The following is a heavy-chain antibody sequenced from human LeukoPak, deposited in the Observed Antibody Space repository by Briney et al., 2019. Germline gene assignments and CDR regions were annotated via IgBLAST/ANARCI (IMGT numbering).Heavy chain of an antibody. CDR2: INHSGST. V-gene: IGHV4-34*01. J-gene: IGHJ4*02. Sequence: SETLSLTCAVYGGSFSGYYWSWIRQPPGKGLEWIGEINHSGSTNYNPSLKSRVTISVDTSKNQFSLKLSSVTAAGTAVYYCAARYCSSTSCHDYWGQGTLVTVSS. CDR3: AARYCSSTSCHDY. CDR1: GGSFSGYY. D-gene: IGHD2-2*01.